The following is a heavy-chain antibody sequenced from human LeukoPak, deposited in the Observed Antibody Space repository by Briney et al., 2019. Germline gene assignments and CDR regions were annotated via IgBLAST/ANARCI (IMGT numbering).Heavy chain of an antibody. V-gene: IGHV5-51*01. CDR2: IYPGDSDT. Sequence: GESLKISRKGSGYSFTSYWIGWVRQMPGKGLEWMGTIYPGDSDTRNSPSFQGHVTISADKSINTAYLQWSSLKASDTAMYFCARRDNSGWGSFDYWGQGTLVTVSS. D-gene: IGHD6-19*01. CDR1: GYSFTSYW. J-gene: IGHJ4*02. CDR3: ARRDNSGWGSFDY.